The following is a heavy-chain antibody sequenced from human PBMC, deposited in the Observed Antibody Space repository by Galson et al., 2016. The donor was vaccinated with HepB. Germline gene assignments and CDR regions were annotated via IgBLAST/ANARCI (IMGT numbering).Heavy chain of an antibody. CDR1: GFTVSNNY. D-gene: IGHD1-14*01. Sequence: SLRLSCAASGFTVSNNYMSWVRQAPGKGLEWVSLIYSGGSTKYVDSVRGRFTIARDNSKNTLSLQMNSRRADDTAVYYCATGGDRTIDHWGQGTLVTVSS. J-gene: IGHJ5*02. CDR2: IYSGGST. V-gene: IGHV3-53*01. CDR3: ATGGDRTIDH.